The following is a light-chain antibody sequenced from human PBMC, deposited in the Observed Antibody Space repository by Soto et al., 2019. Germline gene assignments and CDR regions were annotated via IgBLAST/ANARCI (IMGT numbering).Light chain of an antibody. V-gene: IGKV1-39*01. CDR3: QETYSSLT. CDR1: ESITSY. Sequence: DIQMTQSPSSLSASVGDRVTITCRASESITSYLNWYQQKPGKAPKLLIYAASSLHTGVPSRFSGSGFRTDFTLTLSSLQPEDFATYFCQETYSSLTYGGGTKVDIK. J-gene: IGKJ4*01. CDR2: AAS.